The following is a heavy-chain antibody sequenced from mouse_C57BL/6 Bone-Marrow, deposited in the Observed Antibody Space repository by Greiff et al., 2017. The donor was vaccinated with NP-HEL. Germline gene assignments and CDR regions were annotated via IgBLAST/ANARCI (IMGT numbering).Heavy chain of an antibody. CDR3: ARDYGRSYWYFDV. V-gene: IGHV1-50*01. Sequence: VQLQESGAELVKPGASVKLSCKASGYTFTSYWMQWVKQRPGQGLEWIGEIDPSDSYTNYNQKFKGKATLTVDTSSSTAYMQLSSLTSEDSAVYYCARDYGRSYWYFDVWGTGTTVTVSS. CDR1: GYTFTSYW. J-gene: IGHJ1*03. D-gene: IGHD1-1*01. CDR2: IDPSDSYT.